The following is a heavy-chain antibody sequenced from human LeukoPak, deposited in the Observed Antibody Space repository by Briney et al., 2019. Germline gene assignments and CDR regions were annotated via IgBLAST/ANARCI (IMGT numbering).Heavy chain of an antibody. J-gene: IGHJ4*02. D-gene: IGHD1-26*01. CDR2: FDPEDGET. V-gene: IGHV1-24*01. CDR3: AGSGSYYGYFDY. Sequence: GASVKVSCKVSGYTLTELSMHWVRQAPGKGLGWMGGFDPEDGETIYAQKFQGRVTMTEDTSTDTAYMELSSLRSEDTAVYYCAGSGSYYGYFDYWGQGTLVTVSS. CDR1: GYTLTELS.